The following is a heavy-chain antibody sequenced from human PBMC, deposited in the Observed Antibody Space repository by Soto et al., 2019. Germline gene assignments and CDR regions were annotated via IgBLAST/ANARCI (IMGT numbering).Heavy chain of an antibody. J-gene: IGHJ4*02. D-gene: IGHD3-3*01. CDR2: IFWDDDK. V-gene: IGHV2-5*02. Sequence: QITLNESGPTVVRPTETLTLTCRFSGFSLTTSGVGVGWISQSPGTAPEGLALIFWDDDKRYSASLKSRLTITKDTSKNQVVLTVSDLDPTDTATYYCAHRVLRTVFGLVTTTAIYFDFWGQGTPVAVSS. CDR3: AHRVLRTVFGLVTTTAIYFDF. CDR1: GFSLTTSGVG.